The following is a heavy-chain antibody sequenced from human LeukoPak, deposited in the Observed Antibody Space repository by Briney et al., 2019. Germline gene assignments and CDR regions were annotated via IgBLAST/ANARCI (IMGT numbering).Heavy chain of an antibody. CDR3: ARGGAVTTESFDY. CDR1: GYTFTSYD. D-gene: IGHD4-17*01. CDR2: INPNSGGT. Sequence: ASVKVSCKASGYTFTSYDINWVRQAPGQGLEWMGWINPNSGGTNYAQKFQGWVTMTRDTSISTAYMELSRLRSDDTAVYYCARGGAVTTESFDYWGQGTLVTVSS. J-gene: IGHJ4*02. V-gene: IGHV1-2*04.